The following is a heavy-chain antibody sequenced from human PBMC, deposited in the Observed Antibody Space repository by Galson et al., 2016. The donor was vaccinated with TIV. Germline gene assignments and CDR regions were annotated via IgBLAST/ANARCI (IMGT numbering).Heavy chain of an antibody. D-gene: IGHD6-19*01. V-gene: IGHV7-4-1*02. J-gene: IGHJ4*02. CDR1: GYSFNTSA. Sequence: SVKVSCKASGYSFNTSALNWVRQAPGQGLVYMGWVNTNTGDPTYAQAFTGRFVFSLDTSVSTAYLQISSLKAEDTAVYYCARDPEGLEGLNWGQGTLVIVSS. CDR3: ARDPEGLEGLN. CDR2: VNTNTGDP.